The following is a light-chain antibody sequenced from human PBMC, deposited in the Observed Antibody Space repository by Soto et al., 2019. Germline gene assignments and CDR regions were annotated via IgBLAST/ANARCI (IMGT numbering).Light chain of an antibody. CDR1: SSDVGGYNY. CDR3: CSYAGSLYV. Sequence: QSALTQPRSVSGSPGQSVTISCTGTSSDVGGYNYVSWYQQHPGKAPKLMIYDVSKRPSGVPDRFSGSKSGNTASLTIFGLQAGDEADYFCCSYAGSLYVFGTGTKLTVL. V-gene: IGLV2-11*01. J-gene: IGLJ1*01. CDR2: DVS.